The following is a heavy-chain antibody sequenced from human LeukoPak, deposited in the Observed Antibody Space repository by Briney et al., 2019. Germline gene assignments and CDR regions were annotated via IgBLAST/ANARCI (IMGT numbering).Heavy chain of an antibody. CDR3: AKVRAGHYFDY. CDR2: ISNSGGST. CDR1: GFTFSSYA. V-gene: IGHV3-23*01. J-gene: IGHJ4*02. Sequence: GGSLRLSCAASGFTFSSYAMTWVRQAPGKGLEWVSTISNSGGSTYYADSVKGRFTISSDNSKNTLYLQMNSLRAEDTAVYYCAKVRAGHYFDYWGQGTLVTVSS. D-gene: IGHD6-19*01.